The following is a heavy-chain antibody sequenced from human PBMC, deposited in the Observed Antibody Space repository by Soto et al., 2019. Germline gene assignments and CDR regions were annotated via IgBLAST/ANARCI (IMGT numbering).Heavy chain of an antibody. CDR1: GFTSSTYA. CDR2: ISYDGSNK. J-gene: IGHJ4*02. V-gene: IGHV3-30*04. D-gene: IGHD3-22*01. CDR3: ARDIDYYYDSSGFDS. Sequence: QVQLVESGGGVVQPGRSLRLSCAASGFTSSTYAMNWVRQAPGKGLEWVAVISYDGSNKYYADSVKGRFTISRDNSNNTLFLQMHSLRAEDTAVYYCARDIDYYYDSSGFDSWGQGTLVTVSS.